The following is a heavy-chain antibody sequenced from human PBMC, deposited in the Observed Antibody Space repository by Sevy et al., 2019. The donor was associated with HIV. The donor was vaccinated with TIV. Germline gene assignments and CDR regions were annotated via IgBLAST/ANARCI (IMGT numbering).Heavy chain of an antibody. CDR3: ARDQVQFYYYYYGMDV. Sequence: GGSLRLSCAASGFTFSSYAMHWVRQAPGKGLEWVAVISYDGSNKYYADSVKGRFTISRDNSKNTLYLQMNSLRAEDTAVYYCARDQVQFYYYYYGMDVWDQGTTVTVSS. J-gene: IGHJ6*02. V-gene: IGHV3-30-3*01. CDR1: GFTFSSYA. CDR2: ISYDGSNK. D-gene: IGHD6-19*01.